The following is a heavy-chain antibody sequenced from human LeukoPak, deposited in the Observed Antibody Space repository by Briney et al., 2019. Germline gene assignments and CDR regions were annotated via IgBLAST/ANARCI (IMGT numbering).Heavy chain of an antibody. CDR3: AREIMAAFDT. J-gene: IGHJ3*02. CDR2: IYHSGST. Sequence: SQTLSLTCTVSGGSISSGAYSWGWIRQSPGKGLEWIGYIYHSGSTYYNPSLQSRVTISLDRSKNQFSLKLSSVTAADTAVYYCAREIMAAFDTWGQGTMVTVSS. V-gene: IGHV4-30-2*06. CDR1: GGSISSGAYS.